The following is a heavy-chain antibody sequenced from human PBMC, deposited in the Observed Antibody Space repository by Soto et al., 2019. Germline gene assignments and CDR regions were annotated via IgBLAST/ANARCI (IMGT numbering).Heavy chain of an antibody. CDR1: GFTFSNYG. D-gene: IGHD2-21*01. CDR3: AKVAPSISILWGFDH. J-gene: IGHJ4*02. Sequence: PGGSMRVSCAASGFTFSNYGSHWVRQAPGKGLEWVAVISHDGNKEYYADSVKGRFTVSRDNSKKTVYLQMNSLRAEDTAMYYCAKVAPSISILWGFDHLGPGTLVTVSS. V-gene: IGHV3-30*18. CDR2: ISHDGNKE.